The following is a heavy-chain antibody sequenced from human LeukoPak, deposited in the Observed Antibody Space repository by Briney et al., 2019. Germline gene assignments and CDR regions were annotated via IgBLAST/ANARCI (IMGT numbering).Heavy chain of an antibody. CDR2: IYYSGST. CDR1: GGSISSSSYY. D-gene: IGHD2-2*01. V-gene: IGHV4-39*01. J-gene: IGHJ3*02. CDR3: ARWFPSHQWGLVVPAANVDAFDI. Sequence: SETLSLTCTVSGGSISSSSYYWGWIRQPPGKGLEWIGSIYYSGSTYYNPSLKSRVTISVDTSKNQFSLKLSSVTAADTAVYYCARWFPSHQWGLVVPAANVDAFDIWGQGTMVTVSS.